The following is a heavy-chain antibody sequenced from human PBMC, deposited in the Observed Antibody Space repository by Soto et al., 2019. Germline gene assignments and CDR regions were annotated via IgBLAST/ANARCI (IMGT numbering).Heavy chain of an antibody. V-gene: IGHV3-33*01. Sequence: QVQLVESGGGVVQPGRSLRLSCAASGFTFSSYGMHWVRQAPGKGLEWVAVIWFDGSNKFYADSVKGRFTISRDNSKNTVSLQMNSLIDEDSAAYYCATTGPYGGQGTLVTVSS. CDR3: ATTGPY. CDR2: IWFDGSNK. CDR1: GFTFSSYG. J-gene: IGHJ4*02.